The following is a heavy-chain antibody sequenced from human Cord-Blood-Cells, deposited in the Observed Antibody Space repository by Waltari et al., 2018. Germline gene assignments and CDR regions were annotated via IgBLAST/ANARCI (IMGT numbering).Heavy chain of an antibody. CDR2: IRSKANSYAT. CDR1: GFTFSGSA. V-gene: IGHV3-73*02. Sequence: EVQLVESGGGLVQPGGSLKLSCAASGFTFSGSAMHWVRQASGEGLEWVGRIRSKANSYATAYAASVKGRFTISRDDSKNTAYLQMNSLKTEDTAVYYCTRHLSGWPLFDYWGQGTLVTVSS. J-gene: IGHJ4*02. D-gene: IGHD6-19*01. CDR3: TRHLSGWPLFDY.